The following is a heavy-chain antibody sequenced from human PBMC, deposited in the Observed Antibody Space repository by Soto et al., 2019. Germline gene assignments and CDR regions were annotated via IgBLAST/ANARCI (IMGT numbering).Heavy chain of an antibody. CDR2: ISSSSSYI. CDR1: GFTFSSYS. Sequence: GGSLRLSCAASGFTFSSYSMNWVRQAPGKGLEWVSSISSSSSYIYYADSVKGRFTISRDNAKNSLYLQMNSLRAEDTAVYYCARDSPPPYSRSLYYYYGMDVWGQGTTVTVSS. V-gene: IGHV3-21*01. CDR3: ARDSPPPYSRSLYYYYGMDV. J-gene: IGHJ6*02. D-gene: IGHD6-13*01.